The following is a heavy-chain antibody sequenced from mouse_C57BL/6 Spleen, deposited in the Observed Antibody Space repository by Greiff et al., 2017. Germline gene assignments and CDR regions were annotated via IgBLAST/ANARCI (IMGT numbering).Heavy chain of an antibody. Sequence: EVQLQESGPGMVKPSQSLSLTCTVTGYSITSGYDWHWIRHFPGNKLEWMGYISYSGSTNYNPSLKSRISITHDTSKNHFFLKLNSVTTEDTATYYCARDAKVGRVDCWRRGTLVTVSA. J-gene: IGHJ3*01. CDR1: GYSITSGYD. D-gene: IGHD1-1*01. V-gene: IGHV3-1*01. CDR2: ISYSGST. CDR3: ARDAKVGRVDC.